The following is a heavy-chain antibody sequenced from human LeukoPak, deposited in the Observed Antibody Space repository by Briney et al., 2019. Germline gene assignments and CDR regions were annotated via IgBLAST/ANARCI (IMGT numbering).Heavy chain of an antibody. Sequence: SETLSLTCTVSGGSISSFHWNWIRQSPGRGLEWIGYIYGGGVTNYNPSLRFRVTMSLDTSKNKFSLNLKSVTAEDTAVYYCARSVGSNWSYFSDYWGQGTLVTVSS. D-gene: IGHD6-13*01. CDR1: GGSISSFH. CDR3: ARSVGSNWSYFSDY. J-gene: IGHJ4*02. V-gene: IGHV4-59*01. CDR2: IYGGGVT.